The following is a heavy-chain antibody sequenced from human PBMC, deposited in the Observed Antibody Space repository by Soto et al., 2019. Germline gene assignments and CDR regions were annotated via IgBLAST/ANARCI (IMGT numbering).Heavy chain of an antibody. D-gene: IGHD4-17*01. J-gene: IGHJ4*02. V-gene: IGHV1-69*06. CDR1: GGTFSSYA. Sequence: SVKVSCKASGGTFSSYAISWVRQAPGQGLEWMGGIIPIFGTANYAQKFQGRVTITADKSTSTAYMELSGLRSEDTAVYYCARDVTRTGYFDYWGQGTLVTVSS. CDR2: IIPIFGTA. CDR3: ARDVTRTGYFDY.